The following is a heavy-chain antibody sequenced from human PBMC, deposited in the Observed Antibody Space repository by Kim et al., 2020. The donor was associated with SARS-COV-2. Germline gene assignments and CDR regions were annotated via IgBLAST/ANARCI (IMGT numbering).Heavy chain of an antibody. D-gene: IGHD6-13*01. CDR3: ASRGYYIDF. CDR2: ISSTGSII. Sequence: GGSLRLSCAASGFTFSSYAMTWVRQAPGKGLEWVSFISSTGSIIYYADSMEGRFTISRDNAKNSVSLQMNSLRDEDTAMYYCASRGYYIDFWGQGTLVTV. J-gene: IGHJ4*02. CDR1: GFTFSSYA. V-gene: IGHV3-48*02.